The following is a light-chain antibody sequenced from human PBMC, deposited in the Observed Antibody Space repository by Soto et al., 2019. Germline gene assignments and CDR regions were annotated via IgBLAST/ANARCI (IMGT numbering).Light chain of an antibody. V-gene: IGKV1-5*01. CDR1: HSIGTW. CDR2: YAS. Sequence: DIQMTQSLSALSASLGDRVTITCRASHSIGTWLAWYQQRPGKAPKLLIHYASSLGSGVPSRFSGGGSGTEDTLTISSLQQDDVGTYYCHQYKSYTPYTIGQGTKVEIK. CDR3: HQYKSYTPYT. J-gene: IGKJ2*01.